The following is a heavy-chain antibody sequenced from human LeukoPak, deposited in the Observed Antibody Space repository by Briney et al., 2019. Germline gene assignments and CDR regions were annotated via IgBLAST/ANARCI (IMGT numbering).Heavy chain of an antibody. CDR1: GFTFSSYA. V-gene: IGHV3-9*01. CDR3: AKDRLGQGSGSDSNYFDY. J-gene: IGHJ4*02. D-gene: IGHD1-26*01. CDR2: ISWNSGSI. Sequence: GGSLRLSCAASGFTFSSYAMSWVRQAPGKGLEWVSGISWNSGSIGYADSVKGRFTISRDNAKNSLYLQMNSLRAEDTALYYCAKDRLGQGSGSDSNYFDYWGQGTLVTVSS.